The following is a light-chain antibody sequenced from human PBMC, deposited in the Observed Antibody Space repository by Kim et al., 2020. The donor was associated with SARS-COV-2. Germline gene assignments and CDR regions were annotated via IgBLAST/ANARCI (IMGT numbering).Light chain of an antibody. CDR2: HIS. V-gene: IGKV3-11*01. J-gene: IGKJ4*01. CDR1: QSISTY. CDR3: QQRDNWPLT. Sequence: EIVLTQSPATLSLSPGERATLSCRASQSISTYLDWYQQKPGQAPRLLITHISSRATGIPARFSGSGSGTDFTLTISSLEPEDVALYYWQQRDNWPLTFGGGTKGEIK.